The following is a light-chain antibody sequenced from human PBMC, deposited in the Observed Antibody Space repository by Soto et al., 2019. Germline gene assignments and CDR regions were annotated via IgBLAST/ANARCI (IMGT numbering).Light chain of an antibody. V-gene: IGLV2-11*01. CDR2: DVD. CDR3: CSYAGSYSWV. Sequence: QSALTQPPSVSGSPGQSVTISCTGTSSDVGRYTYVSWYQQHPGKAPKLMIYDVDKWPSGIPDRFSGAKSGNTASLTISGLQAGDEADFYCCSYAGSYSWVFGGGTKLTVL. CDR1: SSDVGRYTY. J-gene: IGLJ3*02.